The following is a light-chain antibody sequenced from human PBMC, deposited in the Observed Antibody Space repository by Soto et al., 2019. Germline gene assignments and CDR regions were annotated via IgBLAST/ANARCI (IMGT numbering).Light chain of an antibody. CDR3: QQANRFPLT. CDR1: QGISSL. CDR2: TAS. Sequence: DIQMTQSPSSVSASVGDRVTITCRASQGISSLLAWYQQKPGKAPNLLIHTASSLQSGFPSRFSGSGAGTDFTLTISSLQPEDFATDYCQQANRFPLTFGGGTKVEIK. V-gene: IGKV1-12*01. J-gene: IGKJ4*02.